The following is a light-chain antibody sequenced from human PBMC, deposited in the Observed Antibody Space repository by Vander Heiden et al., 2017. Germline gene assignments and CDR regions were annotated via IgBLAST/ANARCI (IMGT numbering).Light chain of an antibody. J-gene: IGLJ3*02. V-gene: IGLV3-1*01. CDR3: QAWDNNIMM. CDR2: QDN. Sequence: SYELTQPPSVSVSPGQAASITCSGDRLGDKYACWYQQKPGQSPVLVIYQDNKRPSGIPERFSGSTSATTATLTISGTQPMEEADYYCQAWDNNIMMFGGGTKLTVL. CDR1: RLGDKY.